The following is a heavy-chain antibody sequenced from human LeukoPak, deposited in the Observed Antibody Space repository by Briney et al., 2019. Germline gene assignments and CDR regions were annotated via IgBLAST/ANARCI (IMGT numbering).Heavy chain of an antibody. V-gene: IGHV1-69*13. CDR1: GGTFSSYA. J-gene: IGHJ6*02. D-gene: IGHD4-23*01. Sequence: PGASVKVSCKASGGTFSSYAISWVRQAPGQGLEWMGGIIPIFGTANYAQKFQSRVTITADESTSTAYMELSSLRSEDTAVYYCANGGNRYLYYYYYGMDVWGQGTTVTVSS. CDR3: ANGGNRYLYYYYYGMDV. CDR2: IIPIFGTA.